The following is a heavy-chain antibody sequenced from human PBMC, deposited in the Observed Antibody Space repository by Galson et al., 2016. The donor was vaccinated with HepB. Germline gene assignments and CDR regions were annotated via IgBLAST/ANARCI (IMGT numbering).Heavy chain of an antibody. V-gene: IGHV4-39*07. D-gene: IGHD5/OR15-5a*01. CDR2: IYYSGST. CDR1: GGSISSSSYY. Sequence: LSLTCTVSGGSISSSSYYWAWIRQPPGKGLDWIGSIYYSGSTYYNPSLRSRVTISVDTSNNQFSLKLSSVTAADTAVYYCARDSTGYSVREIAVWGQGALVTVSS. CDR3: ARDSTGYSVREIAV. J-gene: IGHJ4*02.